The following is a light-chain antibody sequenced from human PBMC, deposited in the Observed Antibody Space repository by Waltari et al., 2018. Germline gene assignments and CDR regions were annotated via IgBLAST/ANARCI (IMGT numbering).Light chain of an antibody. Sequence: QSALTQPASVSGSPGQSITISCTGTSSDVGGYDFVSWYQQHPDKAPRLIIYEVTKRPSGVSNRVSGSKSGNTASLTISGLQAEDEGDYHGCSYAGSSTVVFGGGTKLTVL. J-gene: IGLJ3*02. CDR2: EVT. CDR3: CSYAGSSTVV. V-gene: IGLV2-23*02. CDR1: SSDVGGYDF.